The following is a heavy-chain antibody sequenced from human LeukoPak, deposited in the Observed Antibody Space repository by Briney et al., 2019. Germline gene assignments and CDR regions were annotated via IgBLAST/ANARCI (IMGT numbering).Heavy chain of an antibody. Sequence: GGSLRLSCAASGFTFSSHSMNWVRQAPGKGLEWVSSISSSSSYIYYADSVKGRFTISRDNAQNSLYLQMNSLRAEDTAVYYCARSRPYSSGWYNDAFDIWGQGTMVTVSS. CDR3: ARSRPYSSGWYNDAFDI. V-gene: IGHV3-21*01. D-gene: IGHD6-19*01. J-gene: IGHJ3*02. CDR1: GFTFSSHS. CDR2: ISSSSSYI.